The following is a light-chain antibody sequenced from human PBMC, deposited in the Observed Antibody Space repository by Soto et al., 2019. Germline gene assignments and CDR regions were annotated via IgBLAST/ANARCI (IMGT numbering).Light chain of an antibody. CDR2: QDT. CDR1: KLGDKY. Sequence: SYELTQPPSVSVSPGQTASITCSGDKLGDKYACWYQQKPGQSPVLVIYQDTKRPSGIPERFAGSNSGNTATLTIYGTQAMDEADYYCQAWDSSTVLFGGGTKVTVL. J-gene: IGLJ2*01. CDR3: QAWDSSTVL. V-gene: IGLV3-1*01.